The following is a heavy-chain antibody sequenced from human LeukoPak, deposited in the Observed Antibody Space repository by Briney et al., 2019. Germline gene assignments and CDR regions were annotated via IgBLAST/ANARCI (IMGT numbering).Heavy chain of an antibody. D-gene: IGHD5-18*01. V-gene: IGHV4-31*03. CDR3: ARARFGGYSYGYDYYFDY. CDR2: IYYSGST. Sequence: PSQTLSLTCTVSGGSISSGGYYWSWIRQHPGKGLEWIGYIYYSGSTYYNPSLKSRVTISVDTSKSQFSLKLSSVTAADTAVYYCARARFGGYSYGYDYYFDYWGQGTLVTVSS. CDR1: GGSISSGGYY. J-gene: IGHJ4*02.